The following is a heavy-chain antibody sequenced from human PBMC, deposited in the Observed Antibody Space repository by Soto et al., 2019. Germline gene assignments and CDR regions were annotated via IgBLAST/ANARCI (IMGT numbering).Heavy chain of an antibody. CDR1: GFTFSSYS. Sequence: EVQLVESGGGLVKPGGSLRLSCAASGFTFSSYSMNWVRQAPGKGLEWVSSISSSSSYIYYADSVKGRFTISRDNAKNSLYLQMNSLRADDTAVYYCARDLESYHPVGFDFWGQGTLVTVSS. V-gene: IGHV3-21*01. D-gene: IGHD1-26*01. J-gene: IGHJ4*02. CDR2: ISSSSSYI. CDR3: ARDLESYHPVGFDF.